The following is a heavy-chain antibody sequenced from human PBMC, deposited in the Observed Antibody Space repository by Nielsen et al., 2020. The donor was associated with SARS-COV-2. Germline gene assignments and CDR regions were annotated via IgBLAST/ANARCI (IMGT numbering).Heavy chain of an antibody. D-gene: IGHD5-12*01. CDR1: SGSISSYY. CDR3: ARASWLRAQLDY. V-gene: IGHV4-59*01. Sequence: GSLRLSCTVSSGSISSYYWSWIRQPPGKGLEWIGYIYYSGSTNYNPSLKSRVTISVDTSKNQFSLKLSSVTAADTAVYYCARASWLRAQLDYWGQGTLVTVSS. J-gene: IGHJ4*02. CDR2: IYYSGST.